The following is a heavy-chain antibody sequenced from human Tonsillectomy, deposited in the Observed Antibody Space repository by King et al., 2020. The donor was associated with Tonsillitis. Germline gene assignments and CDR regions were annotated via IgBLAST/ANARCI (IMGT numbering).Heavy chain of an antibody. V-gene: IGHV3-21*01. CDR3: VSISSSSVYLQH. CDR2: ISSSSSYI. D-gene: IGHD6-13*01. Sequence: QLVQSGGGLVKPGGSLRLSCAASGFTFSSYSMNWVRQAPGKGLEWVSSISSSSSYIYYADSVKGRFTISRDNAKNSLYLQMNSLRAEDTAVYYCVSISSSSVYLQHWGQGTLVTVSS. J-gene: IGHJ1*01. CDR1: GFTFSSYS.